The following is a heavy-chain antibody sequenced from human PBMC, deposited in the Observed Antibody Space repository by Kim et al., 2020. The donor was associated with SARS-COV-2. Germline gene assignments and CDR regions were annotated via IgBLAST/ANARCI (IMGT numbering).Heavy chain of an antibody. CDR3: AAGNIFNF. CDR2: YDGRT. J-gene: IGHJ4*02. Sequence: YDGRTFYNPSLKSRVTISVDTSRDQFSLKMNSVTAADTAVYYCAAGNIFNFWGQGTVVSVSS. D-gene: IGHD6-13*01. V-gene: IGHV4-39*01.